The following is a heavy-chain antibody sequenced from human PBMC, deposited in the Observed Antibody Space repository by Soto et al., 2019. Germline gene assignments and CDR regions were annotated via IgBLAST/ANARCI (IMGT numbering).Heavy chain of an antibody. Sequence: QVQLQESGPGLVKPSQTLSLTCTVSGGSISSGGYYWSWIRQHPGNGLEWIGYIYYSGSTYYNPSLKSRVTISVDTSKNQFSLKLSSVTAADTAVYYCARALQIPWEAARPATQFDYWGQGTLVTVSS. CDR2: IYYSGST. CDR3: ARALQIPWEAARPATQFDY. D-gene: IGHD6-6*01. CDR1: GGSISSGGYY. V-gene: IGHV4-31*03. J-gene: IGHJ4*02.